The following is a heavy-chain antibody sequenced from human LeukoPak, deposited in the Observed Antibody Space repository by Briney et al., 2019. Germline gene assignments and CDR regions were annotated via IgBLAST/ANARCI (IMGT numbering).Heavy chain of an antibody. CDR3: ARQNIYCSRTSCYEVDWFDP. D-gene: IGHD2-2*01. Sequence: PSETLSLTCTVSGGSISSSSYYWGWIRQPPGKGLEWIGSTYYSGSTYYNPSLKSRVTISVDTSKNQFSLKLSSVTAADTAVYYCARQNIYCSRTSCYEVDWFDPWGQGTLVTVSS. V-gene: IGHV4-39*01. J-gene: IGHJ5*02. CDR2: TYYSGST. CDR1: GGSISSSSYY.